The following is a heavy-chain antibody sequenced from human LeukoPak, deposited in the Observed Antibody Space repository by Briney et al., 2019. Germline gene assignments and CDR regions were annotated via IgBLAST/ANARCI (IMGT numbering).Heavy chain of an antibody. CDR2: ISAYNGNT. V-gene: IGHV1-18*01. J-gene: IGHJ4*02. CDR3: ARDLLRYFDWSPSHFDY. Sequence: HVASVKVSCKASGYTFTSYGISWVRQAPGQGLEWMGWISAYNGNTNYAQKLQGRVTMTTDTSTSTAYMELRSLRSDDTAVYYCARDLLRYFDWSPSHFDYWGQGTLVTVSS. CDR1: GYTFTSYG. D-gene: IGHD3-9*01.